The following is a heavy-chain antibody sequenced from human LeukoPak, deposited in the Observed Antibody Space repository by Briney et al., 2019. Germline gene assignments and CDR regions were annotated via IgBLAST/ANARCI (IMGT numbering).Heavy chain of an antibody. D-gene: IGHD2-2*01. CDR3: TRGAGTSWFDY. V-gene: IGHV1-2*02. J-gene: IGHJ4*02. CDR2: MNPNSGVT. CDR1: GYTFTVNY. Sequence: ASGKVSCKPSGYTFTVNYLHWVRQAPGQGLEWVGWMNPNSGVTGYAQNFQGRVTMTRDTSISTAYMELSSLTSDDTAVYYCTRGAGTSWFDYWGQGSLVTVSS.